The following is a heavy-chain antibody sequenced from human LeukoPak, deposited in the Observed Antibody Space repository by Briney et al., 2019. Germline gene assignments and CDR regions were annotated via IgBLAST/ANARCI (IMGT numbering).Heavy chain of an antibody. J-gene: IGHJ4*02. D-gene: IGHD2-21*02. Sequence: GGSLRLSCAASEFTFSSYNMNWVRQAPGKGLEWVSSISSFSSYIYYADSVKGRFTISRDNAKNSLYLQMSSLRAEDTAVYYCARAYCVGDCTVLHIYFDNWGQGTLVTVSS. V-gene: IGHV3-21*04. CDR3: ARAYCVGDCTVLHIYFDN. CDR2: ISSFSSYI. CDR1: EFTFSSYN.